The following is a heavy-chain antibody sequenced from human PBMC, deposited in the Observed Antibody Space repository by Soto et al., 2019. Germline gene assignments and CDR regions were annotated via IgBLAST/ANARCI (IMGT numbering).Heavy chain of an antibody. Sequence: GGSLRLSCAASGFTFSSYAMSWVRQAPGKGLEWVSAISGSGGRTYYADSVKGRFTISRDNSKNTLYLQMNSLRAEDTAVYYCAKYHSIAAATNYYYGMDVWGQGTTVTVSS. D-gene: IGHD6-13*01. CDR2: ISGSGGRT. CDR3: AKYHSIAAATNYYYGMDV. J-gene: IGHJ6*02. V-gene: IGHV3-23*01. CDR1: GFTFSSYA.